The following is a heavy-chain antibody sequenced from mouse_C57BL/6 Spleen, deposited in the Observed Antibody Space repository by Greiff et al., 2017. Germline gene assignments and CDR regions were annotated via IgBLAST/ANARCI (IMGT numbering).Heavy chain of an antibody. CDR1: GFNIKDDY. Sequence: VQLQQSGAELVRPGASVKLSCTASGFNIKDDYMHWVKQRPEQGLEWIGWLDPENGDTEYASKFQGKATITADTSSNTAYLQLSSLTSEDTAVYYCTTWVRAMDYWGQGTSVTVSS. CDR2: LDPENGDT. D-gene: IGHD2-14*01. J-gene: IGHJ4*01. CDR3: TTWVRAMDY. V-gene: IGHV14-4*01.